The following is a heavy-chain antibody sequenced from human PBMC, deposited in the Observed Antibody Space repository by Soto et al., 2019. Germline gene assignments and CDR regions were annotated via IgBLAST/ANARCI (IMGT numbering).Heavy chain of an antibody. CDR2: IYYSGST. J-gene: IGHJ5*02. V-gene: IGHV4-31*03. D-gene: IGHD4-17*01. Sequence: SETLSLTCTVSGGSISSGGYYWSWIRQHPGKGLEWIGYIYYSGSTYYNPSLKSRVTISVDTSKNQFSLRLSSVTAADTAVYYCARGHGDYDGWFAPWGQGTLVTVS. CDR3: ARGHGDYDGWFAP. CDR1: GGSISSGGYY.